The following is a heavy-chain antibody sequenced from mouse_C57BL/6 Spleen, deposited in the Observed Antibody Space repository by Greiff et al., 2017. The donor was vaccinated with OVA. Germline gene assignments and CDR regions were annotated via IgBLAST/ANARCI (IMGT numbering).Heavy chain of an antibody. V-gene: IGHV5-9-1*02. CDR1: GFTFSSYA. CDR3: TRDEGSDYDGGYFDV. J-gene: IGHJ1*03. CDR2: ISSGGDYI. Sequence: EVKLVESGEGLVKPGGSLKLSCAASGFTFSSYAMSWVRQTPEKRLEWVAYISSGGDYIYYADTVKGRFTISRDNARNTLYLQMSSLKSEDTAMYYCTRDEGSDYDGGYFDVWGTGTTVTVSS. D-gene: IGHD2-4*01.